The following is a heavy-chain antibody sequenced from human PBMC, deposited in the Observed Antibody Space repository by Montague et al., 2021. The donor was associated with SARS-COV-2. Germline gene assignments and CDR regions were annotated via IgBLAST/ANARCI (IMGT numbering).Heavy chain of an antibody. CDR2: IYNGGRI. CDR1: GGSISNYF. V-gene: IGHV4-59*01. J-gene: IGHJ6*02. Sequence: SETLSLTCSVSGGSISNYFWSWIRQTPGKGLEWIGYIYNGGRIDYNPSLKSRVTISVDTSKNQFSVKLSSVTAADTAVYYCARTSGGAYYYPMDVWGQGITVTVSS. D-gene: IGHD2-2*01. CDR3: ARTSGGAYYYPMDV.